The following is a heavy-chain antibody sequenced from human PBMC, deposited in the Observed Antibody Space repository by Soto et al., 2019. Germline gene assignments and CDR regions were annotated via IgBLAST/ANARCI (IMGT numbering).Heavy chain of an antibody. CDR3: ARTRSIAARPWYHYYGMDV. J-gene: IGHJ6*02. CDR2: MNPNSGNT. Sequence: ASVKGSCEASGYTFTSYDINWVRPATGQGLEWMGWMNPNSGNTGYAQKFQGRVTMTRNTSISTAYMELSSLRSEDTAVYYRARTRSIAARPWYHYYGMDVWGQGTTVSVSS. D-gene: IGHD6-6*01. CDR1: GYTFTSYD. V-gene: IGHV1-8*01.